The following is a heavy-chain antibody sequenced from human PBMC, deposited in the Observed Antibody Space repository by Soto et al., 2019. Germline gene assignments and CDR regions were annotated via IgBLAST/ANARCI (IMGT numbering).Heavy chain of an antibody. Sequence: ASVEVSCKASGYTFTGHYIHWVRQAPEQGPEWMGEIGPESGATRYAQKFQGRVTMTRDMSITTVYMELNNLSPDDTAVYYCGRGRSGQIVVFYWGQGTPVTVSS. CDR3: GRGRSGQIVVFY. CDR1: GYTFTGHY. J-gene: IGHJ4*02. V-gene: IGHV1-2*02. D-gene: IGHD5-12*01. CDR2: IGPESGAT.